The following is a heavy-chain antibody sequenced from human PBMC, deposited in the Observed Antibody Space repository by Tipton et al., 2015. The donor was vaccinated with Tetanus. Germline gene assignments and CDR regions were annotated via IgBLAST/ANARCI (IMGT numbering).Heavy chain of an antibody. D-gene: IGHD3-22*01. J-gene: IGHJ4*02. CDR3: ARYYDSSGYYRRRYTSSFDY. CDR2: IYYSGST. CDR1: GGSISSYY. Sequence: TLSLTCTVSGGSISSYYWSWIRQPPGKGLEWIGYIYYSGSTNYSPSLKSRVTISVDTSKNQFSLKLSSVTAADTAVYYCARYYDSSGYYRRRYTSSFDYWGQGTLVTVSS. V-gene: IGHV4-59*01.